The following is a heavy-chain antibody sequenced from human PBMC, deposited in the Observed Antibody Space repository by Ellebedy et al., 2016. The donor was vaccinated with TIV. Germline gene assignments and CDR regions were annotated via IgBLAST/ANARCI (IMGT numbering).Heavy chain of an antibody. V-gene: IGHV1-18*01. J-gene: IGHJ3*02. CDR3: ARRVVAVSAAVGAFDI. CDR2: ISAYNGNT. Sequence: AASVKVSCKASGYTFTSYGISWVRQAPGQGLEWMGWISAYNGNTNYAQKLQGRVTMTTDTSTSTAYMELRSLRSDDTAVYYCARRVVAVSAAVGAFDIWGQGTMVTVSS. CDR1: GYTFTSYG. D-gene: IGHD5-12*01.